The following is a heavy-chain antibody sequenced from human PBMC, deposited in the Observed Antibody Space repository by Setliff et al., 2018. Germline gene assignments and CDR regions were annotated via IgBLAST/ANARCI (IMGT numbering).Heavy chain of an antibody. Sequence: GGSLRLSCAASEFTFSDYSMNWVRQAPGKGLEWVSFITSSSSYIYYADSVKGRFTISRDNAKNSLYLQMNSLRAEDTALYYCARAVVGYGDLYYFDCWGQGTLVTVSS. CDR3: ARAVVGYGDLYYFDC. CDR1: EFTFSDYS. J-gene: IGHJ4*02. D-gene: IGHD4-17*01. V-gene: IGHV3-21*04. CDR2: ITSSSSYI.